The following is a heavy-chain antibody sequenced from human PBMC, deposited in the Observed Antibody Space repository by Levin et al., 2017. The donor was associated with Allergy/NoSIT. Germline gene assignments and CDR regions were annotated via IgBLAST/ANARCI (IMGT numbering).Heavy chain of an antibody. V-gene: IGHV3-30-3*01. J-gene: IGHJ4*02. CDR3: ARGMLRSSGGDIDD. CDR1: GFTFRSYA. CDR2: ILFDGSDK. D-gene: IGHD6-19*01. Sequence: GESLKISCAGSGFTFRSYAMHWVRQAPGKGLEWVAVILFDGSDKYYADSVKGRFTISRDNSKNTLYLQMNSLRADDTAVYYCARGMLRSSGGDIDDWGQGTLVTVSS.